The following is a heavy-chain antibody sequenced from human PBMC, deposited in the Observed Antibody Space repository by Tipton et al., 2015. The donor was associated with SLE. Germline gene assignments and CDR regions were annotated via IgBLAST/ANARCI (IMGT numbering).Heavy chain of an antibody. CDR1: GFRLSDYA. D-gene: IGHD6-19*01. Sequence: SLRLSCATSGFRLSDYAIHWVRQAPGKGLEWVAVISYDGSKKFYADSVKGRFTISRDSSKRMLYLQLNSLKTEDTAVYYCATRSSGVPYHWGQGTLVTVSS. V-gene: IGHV3-30*04. J-gene: IGHJ5*02. CDR3: ATRSSGVPYH. CDR2: ISYDGSKK.